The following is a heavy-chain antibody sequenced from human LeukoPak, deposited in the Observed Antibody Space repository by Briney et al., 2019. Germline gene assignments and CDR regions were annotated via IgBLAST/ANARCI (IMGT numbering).Heavy chain of an antibody. CDR3: AREFNIAVAGIYTGFDI. D-gene: IGHD6-19*01. CDR1: EXXFSXXW. Sequence: GSLRLSCAAXEXXFSXXWMSWVRQAPGKGLEWVXNIKEDGSEKRYVGSVKGRFTISRDNAKNSLYLEMNSLRADYTAVYYCAREFNIAVAGIYTGFDIWGQGTMVTVSS. V-gene: IGHV3-7*03. J-gene: IGHJ3*02. CDR2: IKEDGSEK.